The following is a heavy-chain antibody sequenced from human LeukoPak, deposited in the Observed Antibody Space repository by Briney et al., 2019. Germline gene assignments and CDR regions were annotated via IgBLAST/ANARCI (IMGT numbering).Heavy chain of an antibody. CDR2: ISWNSGSI. Sequence: GGSLRLSCAASGFTFDDYAMHWVRQAPGKGLEWVSGISWNSGSIGYADSVKGRFTISRDNAKNSLYLQMNSLRAEDTALYHCAKEGVAATYNYWGQGTLVTVSS. V-gene: IGHV3-9*01. CDR3: AKEGVAATYNY. CDR1: GFTFDDYA. D-gene: IGHD2-15*01. J-gene: IGHJ4*02.